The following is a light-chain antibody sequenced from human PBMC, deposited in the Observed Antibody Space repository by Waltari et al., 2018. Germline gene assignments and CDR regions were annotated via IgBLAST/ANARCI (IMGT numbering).Light chain of an antibody. CDR3: QDYGSAPYS. CDR2: AAS. CDR1: HGITNY. V-gene: IGKV1-27*01. Sequence: DIRMTQSPPSLSAFVVDRVTISCRASHGITNYLAWYQQKPGKGPELLIYAASTLQSGVPSRFSGSGSGTDFTLTISSLQPEDVGSYYCQDYGSAPYSFGPGTKVEI. J-gene: IGKJ2*03.